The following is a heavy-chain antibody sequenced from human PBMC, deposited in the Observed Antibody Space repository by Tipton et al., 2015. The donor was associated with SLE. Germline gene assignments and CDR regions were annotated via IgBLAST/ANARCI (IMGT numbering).Heavy chain of an antibody. V-gene: IGHV4-39*06. Sequence: TLSLTCTVSGGSINSRSYYWGWVRQAPGKGLEWIGSMFYDGTAYSNPSLKNRVSMSLDTSKSQFLFSLNLTSVAAADTAIYYCARHGQQWLTPAEYFQHWGQGTLVTVSS. CDR1: GGSINSRSYY. D-gene: IGHD6-19*01. J-gene: IGHJ1*01. CDR3: ARHGQQWLTPAEYFQH. CDR2: MFYDGTA.